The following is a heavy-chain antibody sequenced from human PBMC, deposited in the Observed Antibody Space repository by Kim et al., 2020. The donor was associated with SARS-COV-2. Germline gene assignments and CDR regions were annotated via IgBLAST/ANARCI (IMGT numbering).Heavy chain of an antibody. Sequence: ASVKVSCKASGYTFTSYYMHWVRQAPGQGLEWMGIINPSGGSTSYAQKFQGRVTMTRDTSTSTAYMELSSLRSEDTAVYYCARERAGGNWNAGDAFDIWGQGTMVTVSS. CDR1: GYTFTSYY. J-gene: IGHJ3*02. V-gene: IGHV1-46*01. CDR3: ARERAGGNWNAGDAFDI. D-gene: IGHD1-1*01. CDR2: INPSGGST.